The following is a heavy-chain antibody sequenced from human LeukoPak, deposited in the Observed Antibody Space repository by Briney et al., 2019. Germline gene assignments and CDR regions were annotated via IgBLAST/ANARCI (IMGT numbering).Heavy chain of an antibody. CDR1: GGTFSSYA. Sequence: SVKVSCKASGGTFSSYAIGWVRQAPGQGLEWMGGIIPIFGTANYAQKFQGRVTITADESTSTAYMELSSLRSEDTAVYYCARGATIFGVEEEFYYYYGMDVWGQGTTVTVSS. J-gene: IGHJ6*02. CDR3: ARGATIFGVEEEFYYYYGMDV. D-gene: IGHD3-3*01. V-gene: IGHV1-69*13. CDR2: IIPIFGTA.